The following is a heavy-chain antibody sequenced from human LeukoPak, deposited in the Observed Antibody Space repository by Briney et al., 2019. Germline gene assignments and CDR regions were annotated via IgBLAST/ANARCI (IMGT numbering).Heavy chain of an antibody. CDR2: INPISGDT. J-gene: IGHJ4*02. D-gene: IGHD6-13*01. V-gene: IGHV1-2*02. CDR1: RYTFSDYY. Sequence: ASVKVSCKASRYTFSDYYMHEVGPAAGRGVEWMGWINPISGDTHYAQMFQGRVTMTRDTSINAAYMELRRVRSDDTAVYYCAKSAQYSSAWFTGSFDYWGQGTLVTVSS. CDR3: AKSAQYSSAWFTGSFDY.